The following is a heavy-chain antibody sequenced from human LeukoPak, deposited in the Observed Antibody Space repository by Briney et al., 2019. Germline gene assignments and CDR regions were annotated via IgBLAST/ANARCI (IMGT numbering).Heavy chain of an antibody. CDR3: AKDKNSGSYYSVAFDI. D-gene: IGHD1-26*01. Sequence: SGGSLRLSCAASGFTFDDYAMHWVRQAPGKGLEWVSGISWNSGSIGYADSVKGRFTISRDNAKNSLYLQMNSLRAEDTALYYCAKDKNSGSYYSVAFDIWGQGTVVTVSS. CDR1: GFTFDDYA. V-gene: IGHV3-9*01. CDR2: ISWNSGSI. J-gene: IGHJ3*02.